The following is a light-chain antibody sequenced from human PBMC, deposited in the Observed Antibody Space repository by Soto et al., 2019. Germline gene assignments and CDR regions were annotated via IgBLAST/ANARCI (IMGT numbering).Light chain of an antibody. J-gene: IGKJ5*01. CDR3: QQGYNWPPIT. V-gene: IGKV3-11*01. CDR1: QSVSSY. Sequence: EIVLTQSPATLSLSPGERATLSCRASQSVSSYLAWYQQKPGQAPRLLIYDASNRATGIPARFSGSGSGTDFTLTISGLEPEDFGVYYCQQGYNWPPITFGQGTRLDI. CDR2: DAS.